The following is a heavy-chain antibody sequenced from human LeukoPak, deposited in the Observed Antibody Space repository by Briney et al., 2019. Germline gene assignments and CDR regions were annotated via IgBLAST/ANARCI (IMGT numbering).Heavy chain of an antibody. J-gene: IGHJ4*02. CDR3: ARSKGSGYSGFFDY. D-gene: IGHD3-22*01. V-gene: IGHV4-4*09. Sequence: SETLSLTCTVSGGSISSYYWSWIRQPPGKGLEWIGYIYTSGSTNYNPSLKSRVTISVDTSKNQFSLKLSSVTAADTAVYYCARSKGSGYSGFFDYWGQGTLVTVSS. CDR2: IYTSGST. CDR1: GGSISSYY.